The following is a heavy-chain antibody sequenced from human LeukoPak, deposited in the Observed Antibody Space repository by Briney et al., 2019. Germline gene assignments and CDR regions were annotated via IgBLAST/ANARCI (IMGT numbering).Heavy chain of an antibody. J-gene: IGHJ4*02. V-gene: IGHV3-23*01. CDR3: AKAGRRIAVAGYFDY. D-gene: IGHD6-19*01. Sequence: TGGSLRLSCAASGFTFSSYAMSWVRQAPGKGLEWVSAISGSGGSTYYADSVKGRFTISRDNSKNTLYLQMNSLRAEDTAVYYCAKAGRRIAVAGYFDYWGQGTLVTVSS. CDR1: GFTFSSYA. CDR2: ISGSGGST.